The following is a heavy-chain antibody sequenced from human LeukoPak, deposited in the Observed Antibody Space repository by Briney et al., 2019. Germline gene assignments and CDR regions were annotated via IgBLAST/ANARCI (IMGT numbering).Heavy chain of an antibody. Sequence: GGSLRLSCVVSGFTFSSYWMHWVRQDPRKGLVWVSRINGDGRNINYADSVRGQFTISRDNAKNTLYLQMNTLRVEDTAVYYCARADGWWGQGTLVTVSS. J-gene: IGHJ4*02. D-gene: IGHD5-24*01. CDR2: INGDGRNI. V-gene: IGHV3-74*01. CDR3: ARADGW. CDR1: GFTFSSYW.